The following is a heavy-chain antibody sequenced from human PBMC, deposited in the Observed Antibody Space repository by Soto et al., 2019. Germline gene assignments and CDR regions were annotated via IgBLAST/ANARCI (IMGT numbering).Heavy chain of an antibody. D-gene: IGHD4-4*01. CDR3: ERDPDYRNLDY. V-gene: IGHV3-7*01. Sequence: PGGSLRLPFRAPGIPFGNYRMSWVRRDPGKGLGWLTNIDKIGPEKFYLDSVKGRFTIYRDNATSSVYLQLDGLRAAETDVYYCERDPDYRNLDYCGQGPLVTVYS. CDR2: IDKIGPEK. CDR1: GIPFGNYR. J-gene: IGHJ4*02.